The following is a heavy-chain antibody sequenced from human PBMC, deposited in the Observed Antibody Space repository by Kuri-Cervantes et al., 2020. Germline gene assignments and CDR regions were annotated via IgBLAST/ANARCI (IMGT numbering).Heavy chain of an antibody. CDR2: INPNSGDT. D-gene: IGHD5-18*01. Sequence: ASVKVFCKTSGYTFTIYCVHWVRQVPGQGLEWMGWINPNSGDTKYAQNFQGRVTMIRDTSISTAYMTVGRLRSDDTAVYYCATLYTYGLPDYLDPWGQGTLVTVSS. CDR1: GYTFTIYC. V-gene: IGHV1-2*02. J-gene: IGHJ5*02. CDR3: ATLYTYGLPDYLDP.